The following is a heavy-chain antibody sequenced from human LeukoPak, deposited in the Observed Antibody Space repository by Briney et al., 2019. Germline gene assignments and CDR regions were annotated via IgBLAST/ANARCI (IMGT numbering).Heavy chain of an antibody. CDR2: IWYDGSNK. J-gene: IGHJ4*02. CDR1: GFTFSSYG. Sequence: PGGSLRLSCAASGFTFSSYGMHWVRQAPGEGLEWVAVIWYDGSNKYYADSVKGRFTISRDNSKNTLYLQMNSLRAEDTAVYYCARDRAGITMIGGIDYWGQGTLVTVSS. CDR3: ARDRAGITMIGGIDY. V-gene: IGHV3-33*01. D-gene: IGHD3-22*01.